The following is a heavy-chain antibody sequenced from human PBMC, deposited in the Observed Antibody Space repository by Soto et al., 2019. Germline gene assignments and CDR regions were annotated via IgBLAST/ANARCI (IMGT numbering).Heavy chain of an antibody. CDR3: ASDDVHCSRVSGMKY. CDR2: IIPIFGTA. V-gene: IGHV1-69*06. D-gene: IGHD2-2*01. Sequence: QVQLVQSGAEVKKPGSSVKVSCKASGGTFSSYAISWVRQAPGQGLELMGGIIPIFGTANFAQKFQGRVTITADKSTNAAYMELTTLTAEDTAVYYCASDDVHCSRVSGMKYWGQGTLVTVSS. CDR1: GGTFSSYA. J-gene: IGHJ4*02.